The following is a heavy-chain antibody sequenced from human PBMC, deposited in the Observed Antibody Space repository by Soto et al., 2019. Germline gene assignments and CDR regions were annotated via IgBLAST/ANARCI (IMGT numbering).Heavy chain of an antibody. Sequence: QVQLVQSGAEVKKPGSSVKVSCKASGGTFSTFVITWVRQAPGQGLEWMGNIIPIFGTANYAQKFQGRVTITADESTNTPYLDLSSLIYEDTAVYYCARPADILPAYRPSPSGFDPWGQGTLVIVSS. CDR3: ARPADILPAYRPSPSGFDP. D-gene: IGHD3-9*01. CDR2: IIPIFGTA. CDR1: GGTFSTFV. V-gene: IGHV1-69*18. J-gene: IGHJ5*02.